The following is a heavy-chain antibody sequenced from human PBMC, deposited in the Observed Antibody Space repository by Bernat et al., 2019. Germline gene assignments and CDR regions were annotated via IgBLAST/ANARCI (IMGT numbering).Heavy chain of an antibody. CDR3: ARDLPLCCSGADCYPRY. Sequence: QVQLVQSGAEVKKPGASVRVSCKASGYTFTGYYMHWVRQAPGQGLEWMGRINPNSGDTNYAQKFQGKVTVTRDTSISTAYMELSRLTSDDTAVYYCARDLPLCCSGADCYPRYWGQGTLVTVSS. D-gene: IGHD2-15*01. V-gene: IGHV1-2*06. CDR2: INPNSGDT. CDR1: GYTFTGYY. J-gene: IGHJ4*02.